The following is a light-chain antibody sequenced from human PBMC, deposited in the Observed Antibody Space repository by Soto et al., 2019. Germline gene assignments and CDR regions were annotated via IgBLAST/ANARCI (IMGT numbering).Light chain of an antibody. Sequence: DIQITQSPSSLSSSLGDRVTITFRASQSISSYLNWYQQNPGKAPKLLIYDASNLETGVPSRFSGSGSGTDFTFPISSLQAEDIATYYCQQYENLPITFGQGTRLEIK. J-gene: IGKJ5*01. CDR3: QQYENLPIT. V-gene: IGKV1-33*01. CDR2: DAS. CDR1: QSISSY.